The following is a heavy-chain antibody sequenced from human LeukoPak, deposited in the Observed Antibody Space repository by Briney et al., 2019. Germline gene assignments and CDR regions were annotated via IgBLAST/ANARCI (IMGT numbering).Heavy chain of an antibody. Sequence: PSETLSLTCTVSGGSISSHYWSWLRQPPGKGLEWIGYIYYSGSTNYNPSLKSRVTISLDTSKNQFSLKLSSVTAADTAVYYCARQYVYYYMDVWGKGTTVTVSS. CDR2: IYYSGST. CDR1: GGSISSHY. V-gene: IGHV4-59*11. CDR3: ARQYVYYYMDV. D-gene: IGHD2-8*01. J-gene: IGHJ6*03.